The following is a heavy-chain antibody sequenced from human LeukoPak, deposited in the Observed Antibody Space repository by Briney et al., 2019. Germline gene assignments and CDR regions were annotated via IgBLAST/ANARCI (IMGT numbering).Heavy chain of an antibody. CDR2: ISGRGGST. D-gene: IGHD2-2*02. CDR3: ASCSSTSCYTSKNWFDP. Sequence: GGSLRLSCAASGFTFSSYAMSWVRQAPGKGLEWVSTISGRGGSTYYADSVKGRFTLSRDNSKNTLYLQMNSLRAEDTAVYYCASCSSTSCYTSKNWFDPWGQGTLVTVSS. V-gene: IGHV3-23*01. J-gene: IGHJ5*02. CDR1: GFTFSSYA.